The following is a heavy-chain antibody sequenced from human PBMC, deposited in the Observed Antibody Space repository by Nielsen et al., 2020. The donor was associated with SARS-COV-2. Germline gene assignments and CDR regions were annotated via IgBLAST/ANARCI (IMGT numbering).Heavy chain of an antibody. Sequence: SGPTLVKPTQTLTLTCTFSGFSLSTSGVGVGWIRQPPGKALEWLALIYWDDDKRYSPSLKSRLTISKDTSKSQVVLTMTNMDPVDTATYYCARARGTNWFDPWGQGTLVTVSS. V-gene: IGHV2-5*02. CDR1: GFSLSTSGVG. D-gene: IGHD3-10*01. J-gene: IGHJ5*02. CDR3: ARARGTNWFDP. CDR2: IYWDDDK.